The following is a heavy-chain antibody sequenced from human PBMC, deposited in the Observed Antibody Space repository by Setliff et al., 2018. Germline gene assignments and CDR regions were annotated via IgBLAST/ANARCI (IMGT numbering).Heavy chain of an antibody. D-gene: IGHD2-8*01. J-gene: IGHJ4*02. CDR2: VDQGANT. V-gene: IGHV3-23*01. Sequence: PGESLKISCVASGFTFGAYTLTWVRQAPGKGLEFVSGVDQGANTYYGDSVKGRFTISRDNSQNTVYLQMTNLRVEDTAIYYCAKDRVPDGKWDLDSSGPGIQVTVSS. CDR3: AKDRVPDGKWDLDS. CDR1: GFTFGAYT.